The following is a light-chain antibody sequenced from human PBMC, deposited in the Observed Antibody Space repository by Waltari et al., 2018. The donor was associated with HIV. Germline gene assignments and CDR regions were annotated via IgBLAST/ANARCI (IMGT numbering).Light chain of an antibody. Sequence: DIQMTQSPFFLSASVGDRVTVTCRASENINNFVNWFQQKPGRAPNLLIYRASTMQRGVPPRFSGRGSGTDCTLTISSLQPEDFAIYYCLQTYNPPLTFGPGTKVEIK. CDR3: LQTYNPPLT. J-gene: IGKJ3*01. CDR2: RAS. CDR1: ENINNF. V-gene: IGKV1-39*01.